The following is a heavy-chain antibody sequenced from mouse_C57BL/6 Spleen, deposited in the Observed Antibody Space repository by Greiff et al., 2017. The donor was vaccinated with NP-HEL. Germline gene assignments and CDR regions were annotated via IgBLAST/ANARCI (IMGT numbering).Heavy chain of an antibody. J-gene: IGHJ4*01. Sequence: EVKLVESGGGLVQPKGSLKLSCAASGFSFNTYAMNWVRQAPGKGLEWVARIRSKSNNYATYYADSVKDRFTISRDDSESMLYLQMNNLKTEDTAMYYCVSSITTDYAMDYWGQGTSVTVSS. CDR2: IRSKSNNYAT. CDR3: VSSITTDYAMDY. CDR1: GFSFNTYA. V-gene: IGHV10-1*01. D-gene: IGHD1-2*01.